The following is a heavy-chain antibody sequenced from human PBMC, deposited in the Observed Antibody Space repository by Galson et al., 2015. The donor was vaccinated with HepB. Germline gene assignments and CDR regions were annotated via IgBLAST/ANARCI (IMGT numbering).Heavy chain of an antibody. V-gene: IGHV3-66*01. J-gene: IGHJ4*02. CDR3: AKGGRSSFDY. CDR1: GFTVSFNN. D-gene: IGHD6-19*01. Sequence: SLRLSCAASGFTVSFNNLNWVRQAPGRGLEGVSLIYSGGNTYYADSVKGRFTISRDNLKNTLYLQMNSLRAEDTAVYYCAKGGRSSFDYWGQGTQVTVSS. CDR2: IYSGGNT.